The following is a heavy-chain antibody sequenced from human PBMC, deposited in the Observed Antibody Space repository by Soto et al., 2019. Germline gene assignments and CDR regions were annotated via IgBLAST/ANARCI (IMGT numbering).Heavy chain of an antibody. D-gene: IGHD1-1*01. J-gene: IGHJ4*02. CDR2: ISGSGGST. V-gene: IGHV3-23*01. CDR1: GFTFSSYA. CDR3: AKDFYGLERQLSHFDY. Sequence: GGSLRLSCAASGFTFSSYAMSWVRQAPGKGLEWVSAISGSGGSTYYADSVKGRFTISRDNSKNTLYLQMNSLRAEDTAVYYCAKDFYGLERQLSHFDYWGQGTLVTVSS.